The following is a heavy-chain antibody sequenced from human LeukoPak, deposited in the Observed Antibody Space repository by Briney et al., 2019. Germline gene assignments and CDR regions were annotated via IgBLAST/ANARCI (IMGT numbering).Heavy chain of an antibody. V-gene: IGHV1-46*01. CDR1: GYTFTSYY. D-gene: IGHD2-15*01. CDR3: ARAGRYCSGGSCYSLDY. CDR2: INPSGGST. J-gene: IGHJ4*02. Sequence: ASVKVSCKASGYTFTSYYMHWVRQAPGQGLEWMGIINPSGGSTSYAQKFQGRVTMTRDMSTSTVYMELSSLRSEDTAVYYCARAGRYCSGGSCYSLDYWGQGTLVTVSS.